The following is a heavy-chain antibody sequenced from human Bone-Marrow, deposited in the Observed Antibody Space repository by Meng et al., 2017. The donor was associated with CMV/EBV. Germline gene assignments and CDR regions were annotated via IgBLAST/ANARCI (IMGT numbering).Heavy chain of an antibody. J-gene: IGHJ4*02. V-gene: IGHV3-11*01. Sequence: GESLKISCSASGFSFGDYYMNWIRQAPGKGPEWVSFISRSGSSTYYADSVKGRFTISRDNARNSVYLQIDGLRADDTALYSCATAPRIAIPTTSSSDFFDQWGQGTLVTVSS. CDR1: GFSFGDYY. D-gene: IGHD6-13*01. CDR2: ISRSGSST. CDR3: ATAPRIAIPTTSSSDFFDQ.